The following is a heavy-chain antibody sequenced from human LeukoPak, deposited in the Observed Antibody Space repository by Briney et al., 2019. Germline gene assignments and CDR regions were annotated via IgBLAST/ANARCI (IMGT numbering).Heavy chain of an antibody. D-gene: IGHD3-3*01. CDR3: ARHLSWSGYPKVDY. CDR2: IYYSGST. V-gene: IGHV4-39*01. J-gene: IGHJ4*02. Sequence: PSETLSLTCTVSGASISSSSYYWGWIRQPPGRGLEWIGSIYYSGSTYYNPSLKSRVTISLDTSKNQFSLRLMSATAADTAVYYCARHLSWSGYPKVDYWGQGTLVTVSS. CDR1: GASISSSSYY.